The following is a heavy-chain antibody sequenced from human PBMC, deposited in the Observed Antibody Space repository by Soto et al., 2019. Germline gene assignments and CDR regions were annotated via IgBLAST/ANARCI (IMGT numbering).Heavy chain of an antibody. CDR2: IYYSGST. CDR3: ARSYSSSWYYYGMDV. CDR1: GGSISSGAYY. Sequence: SETLSLTCTVSGGSISSGAYYWSWIRQHPGKGLEWIGYIYYSGSTSYNPSLKSRVTISVDTSKNQFSLKLSSMTAADTAVYYRARSYSSSWYYYGMDVWGQGTTVTVSS. D-gene: IGHD6-13*01. V-gene: IGHV4-31*03. J-gene: IGHJ6*02.